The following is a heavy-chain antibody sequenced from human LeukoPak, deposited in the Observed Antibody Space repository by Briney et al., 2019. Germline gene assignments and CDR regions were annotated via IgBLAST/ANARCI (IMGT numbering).Heavy chain of an antibody. D-gene: IGHD3-10*01. J-gene: IGHJ4*02. Sequence: PSEALSLTCTVSGASVSGYFWSWIRQPAGKGLERIGRVYTSGSTNYNPSLKSRVTMSLDTSKNQFSLKLSSVTAADTAVYYCARVLVWFGDLSLGYWGQGSLVTVS. V-gene: IGHV4-4*07. CDR3: ARVLVWFGDLSLGY. CDR1: GASVSGYF. CDR2: VYTSGST.